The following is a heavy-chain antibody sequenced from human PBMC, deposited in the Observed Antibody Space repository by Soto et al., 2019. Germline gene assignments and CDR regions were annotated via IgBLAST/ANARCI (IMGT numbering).Heavy chain of an antibody. J-gene: IGHJ4*02. Sequence: GASVKVSCKASGYTFTGYYMHWVRQAPGQGLEWMGWINPNSGGTNYAQKFQGWVTMTRDTSISTAYMELSRLRSDDTAVYYCARDPVSCSGGSCYSWGPPDYWGQGTLVTVSS. V-gene: IGHV1-2*04. CDR3: ARDPVSCSGGSCYSWGPPDY. CDR1: GYTFTGYY. CDR2: INPNSGGT. D-gene: IGHD2-15*01.